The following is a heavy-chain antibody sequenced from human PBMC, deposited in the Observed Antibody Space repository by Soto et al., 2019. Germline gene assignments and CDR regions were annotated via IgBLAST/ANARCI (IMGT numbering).Heavy chain of an antibody. V-gene: IGHV1-8*01. Sequence: ASVKVSCKASGNTFTKYETIGERQAPGNEPELMGWMKPHTGDTVYAQKFQGRVTLTRDTSISTAYMELSSLRYDDTAMYYCARGRGGHCAGGKCNRWLDHWGQGTLVTVSS. CDR2: MKPHTGDT. D-gene: IGHD2-21*01. CDR3: ARGRGGHCAGGKCNRWLDH. CDR1: GNTFTKYE. J-gene: IGHJ5*02.